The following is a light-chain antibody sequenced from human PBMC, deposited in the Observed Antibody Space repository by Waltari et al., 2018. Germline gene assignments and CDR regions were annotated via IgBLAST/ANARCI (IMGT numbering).Light chain of an antibody. J-gene: IGKJ3*01. CDR1: QSVNSY. V-gene: IGKV3-11*01. Sequence: EIVLTQSPATLSLSPGERATLSSMASQSVNSYLAWYQQKPGQAPRLLIYDGSRRASGIPARFSGSGSGTDFTLTIGSLEPEDSAVYYCQQRGHWPPDATFGPGTKIEIK. CDR3: QQRGHWPPDAT. CDR2: DGS.